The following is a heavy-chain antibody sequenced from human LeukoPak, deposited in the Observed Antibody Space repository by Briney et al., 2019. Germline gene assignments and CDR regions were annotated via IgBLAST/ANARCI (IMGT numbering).Heavy chain of an antibody. V-gene: IGHV3-23*01. Sequence: PGGSLRLSCAASGFTFSSYAMSWVRQAPGKGLEWVSAISGSGGSAYYADSVKGRFTISRDNSKNTLYLQMNSLRAEDTAVYYCAKPQLSKLGTAMEPWGQGTLVTVSS. CDR1: GFTFSSYA. CDR2: ISGSGGSA. CDR3: AKPQLSKLGTAMEP. J-gene: IGHJ4*02. D-gene: IGHD5-18*01.